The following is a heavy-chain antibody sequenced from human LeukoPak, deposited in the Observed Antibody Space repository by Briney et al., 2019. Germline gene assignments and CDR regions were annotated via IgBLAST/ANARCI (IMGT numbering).Heavy chain of an antibody. Sequence: GGSLRLSCAASGFTFSSYGMHWVRQAPGKGLEWVAVIWYDGSNKYYADSVKGRFTISRDNSKNTLYLQMNSLRAEDTAVYYCARRSRYGDYNYYYCGMDVWGQGTTVTVSS. J-gene: IGHJ6*02. CDR3: ARRSRYGDYNYYYCGMDV. V-gene: IGHV3-33*01. D-gene: IGHD4-17*01. CDR1: GFTFSSYG. CDR2: IWYDGSNK.